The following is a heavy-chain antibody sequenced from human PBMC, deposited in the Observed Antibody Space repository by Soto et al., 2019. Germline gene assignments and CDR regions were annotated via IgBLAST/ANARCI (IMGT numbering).Heavy chain of an antibody. CDR2: IYYSGST. V-gene: IGHV4-59*01. CDR1: GSSISSYY. Sequence: SETLSLTCSVSGSSISSYYWSWIRQPPGKGLEWIGYIYYSGSTNYNPSLKSRVTISVDTSKNQFSLKLSSVTAANTAVYYCARAEYAVRSNAFGIWGQGTIVTVSS. J-gene: IGHJ3*02. D-gene: IGHD3-10*01. CDR3: ARAEYAVRSNAFGI.